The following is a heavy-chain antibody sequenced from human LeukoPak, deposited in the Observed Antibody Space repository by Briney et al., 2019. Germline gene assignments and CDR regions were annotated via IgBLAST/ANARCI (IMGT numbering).Heavy chain of an antibody. D-gene: IGHD6-13*01. J-gene: IGHJ5*02. V-gene: IGHV3-9*01. CDR2: ISWNRGSI. CDR1: GFTFDDYA. Sequence: GGSLRLSCAASGFTFDDYAMHWVRQAPGKGLEWVSGISWNRGSIGYADSVKGRFTISRDNAKNSLYLQMNSLRAEDTALYYCAKGNSSSWYVLDWFDPWGQGTLVTVSS. CDR3: AKGNSSSWYVLDWFDP.